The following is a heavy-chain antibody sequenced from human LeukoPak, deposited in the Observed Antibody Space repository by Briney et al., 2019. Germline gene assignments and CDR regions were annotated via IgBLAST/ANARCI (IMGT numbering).Heavy chain of an antibody. Sequence: PGGSLRLSCAVSGFTVSGDYMSWVRQAPGKGLEWVSVIYADFDSTDYADSVKGRFTISRDNSKNTLYLHMNSLRLEDTATYFCARALNRHTGAFEYWGQGALVTVSS. CDR2: IYADFDST. D-gene: IGHD4/OR15-4a*01. CDR3: ARALNRHTGAFEY. J-gene: IGHJ4*02. CDR1: GFTVSGDY. V-gene: IGHV3-53*01.